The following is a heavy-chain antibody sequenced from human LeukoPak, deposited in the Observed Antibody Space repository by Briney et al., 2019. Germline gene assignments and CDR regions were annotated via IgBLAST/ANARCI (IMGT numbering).Heavy chain of an antibody. CDR3: ARDQYSYGGIFDY. J-gene: IGHJ4*02. CDR1: GHTFTRYY. V-gene: IGHV1-2*02. Sequence: ASVKASCKASGHTFTRYYMHWVRQAPGQGLEWMGWINPNSGGTNYAQKFQGRVTMTRDTSISTAYMELSRLRSDDPAVYYCARDQYSYGGIFDYWGQGTLVTVSS. CDR2: INPNSGGT. D-gene: IGHD5-18*01.